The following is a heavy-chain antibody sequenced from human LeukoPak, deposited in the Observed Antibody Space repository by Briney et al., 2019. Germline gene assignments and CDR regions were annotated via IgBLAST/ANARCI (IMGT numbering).Heavy chain of an antibody. CDR2: IYYSGST. J-gene: IGHJ3*02. CDR1: GGSISSSSYY. V-gene: IGHV4-39*01. CDR3: ASAHSRYCSSTSCYRTHAFDI. Sequence: SETLSLTCTVSGGSISSSSYYWGWIRQSPGKGLEWIGSIYYSGSTYYNPSLKSRVTISVDTSKNQFSLKLSSVTAADTAVYYCASAHSRYCSSTSCYRTHAFDIWGQGTMVTVSS. D-gene: IGHD2-2*01.